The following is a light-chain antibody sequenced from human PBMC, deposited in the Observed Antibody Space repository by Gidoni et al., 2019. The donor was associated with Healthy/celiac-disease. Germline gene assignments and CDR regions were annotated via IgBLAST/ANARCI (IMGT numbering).Light chain of an antibody. Sequence: EIVLTQSPATLSFSPGESATLSCRASQSVSSYLAWYQQKPGQAPRLLIYDASNRAPGIPARFSGSGSGTDFTLTISSLEPEDFAVYYCQQRSNWPLTFGGGTKVEIK. J-gene: IGKJ4*01. V-gene: IGKV3-11*01. CDR1: QSVSSY. CDR2: DAS. CDR3: QQRSNWPLT.